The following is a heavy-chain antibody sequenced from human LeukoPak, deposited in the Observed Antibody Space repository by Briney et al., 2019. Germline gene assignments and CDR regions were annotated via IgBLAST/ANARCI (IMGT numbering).Heavy chain of an antibody. CDR2: LSDSAVSS. CDR3: AKAPDSSGFPSYFDS. CDR1: GLTFSTFA. D-gene: IGHD3-22*01. V-gene: IGHV3-23*01. J-gene: IGHJ4*02. Sequence: GGSLTLSCAVSGLTFSTFAMNWVRQAPGKGLEWVSYLSDSAVSSYYADSVKGRFTISRDNSKNTLYLQMNSLRAEDTATYYCAKAPDSSGFPSYFDSWGQGTLVAVSS.